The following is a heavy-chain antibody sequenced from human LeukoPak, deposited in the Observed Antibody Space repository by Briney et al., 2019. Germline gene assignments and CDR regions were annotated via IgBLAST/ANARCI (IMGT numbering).Heavy chain of an antibody. CDR2: IKQDGSEK. V-gene: IGHV3-7*01. Sequence: GGSLRLSCAASGFTFSTYWMTWVRQAPGKGLEWVANIKQDGSEKYFVDSVKGRFTISRDNANNSLYLQMNSLRAEDTAVYYCAREAYCSGGSCYSGRAFDIWGQGTMVTVSS. CDR3: AREAYCSGGSCYSGRAFDI. D-gene: IGHD2-15*01. J-gene: IGHJ3*02. CDR1: GFTFSTYW.